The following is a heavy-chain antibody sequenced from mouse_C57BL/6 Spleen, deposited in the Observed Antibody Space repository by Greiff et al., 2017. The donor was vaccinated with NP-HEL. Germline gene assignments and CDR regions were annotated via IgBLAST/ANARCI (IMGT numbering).Heavy chain of an antibody. J-gene: IGHJ4*01. D-gene: IGHD2-4*01. CDR2: IYPRDGST. Sequence: VKLVESGPELVKPGASVKLSCKASGYTFTSYDINWVKQRPGQGLEWIGWIYPRDGSTKYNEKFKGKATLTVDTSSSTAYMELHSLTSEDSAVYFCAREDYDDYYAMDYWGQGTSVTVSS. CDR1: GYTFTSYD. V-gene: IGHV1-85*01. CDR3: AREDYDDYYAMDY.